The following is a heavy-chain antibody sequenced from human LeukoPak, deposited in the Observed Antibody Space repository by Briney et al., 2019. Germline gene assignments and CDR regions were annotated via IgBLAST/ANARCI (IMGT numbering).Heavy chain of an antibody. J-gene: IGHJ4*02. CDR2: VKGDGTFT. D-gene: IGHD5-24*01. V-gene: IGHV3-74*01. CDR3: VRDGDDFNFDY. Sequence: GGSLRLSCAASGFTFSSHWMHWVRQAPGKGLVWVSRVKGDGTFTNYADSVYGRFTISRDNAKNTLYLHMHSLRAEDTAVYYCVRDGDDFNFDYWGQGDLVTVSS. CDR1: GFTFSSHW.